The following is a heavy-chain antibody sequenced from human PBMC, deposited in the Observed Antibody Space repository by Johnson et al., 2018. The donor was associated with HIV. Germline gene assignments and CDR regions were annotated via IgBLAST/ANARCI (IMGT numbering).Heavy chain of an antibody. CDR2: IYSGGST. CDR3: ARDFGLGELSYGAVDAFAF. J-gene: IGHJ3*01. D-gene: IGHD3-16*02. Sequence: VQLVESGGGLVQPGGSLRLSCAASGFTVSSNYMSWVRQAPGKGLEWVSVIYSGGSTYYADSVQGRFTISRDNSKNTRYPQMNSLRAEDTAVYYCARDFGLGELSYGAVDAFAFWGPGTLVTVSS. CDR1: GFTVSSNY. V-gene: IGHV3-66*02.